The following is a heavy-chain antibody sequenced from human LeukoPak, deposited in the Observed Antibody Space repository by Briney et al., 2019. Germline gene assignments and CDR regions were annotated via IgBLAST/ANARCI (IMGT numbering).Heavy chain of an antibody. V-gene: IGHV4-59*11. D-gene: IGHD3-10*01. CDR1: GGSISTHY. CDR2: NHYTGST. J-gene: IGHJ5*01. CDR3: ARGRSGGDWFDS. Sequence: SETLSLTCTVFGGSISTHYWTWIRQPPGKGLEWIGYNHYTGSTNHNPSLKSRVTMSVDTSKNQFSLKLSSVTAADTAVYYCARGRSGGDWFDSWGQGTLVTVSS.